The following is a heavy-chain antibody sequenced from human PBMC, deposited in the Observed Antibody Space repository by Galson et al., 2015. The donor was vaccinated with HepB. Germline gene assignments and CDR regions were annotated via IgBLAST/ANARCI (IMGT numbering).Heavy chain of an antibody. CDR1: GFTFSSYA. J-gene: IGHJ6*02. V-gene: IGHV3-30-3*01. CDR2: ISYDGSNK. CDR3: ARGAVVPAAMVYYYGMDV. Sequence: SLRLSCAASGFTFSSYAMHWVRQAPGKGLEWVAVISYDGSNKYYADSVKGRFTISRDNSRNTLYLQMNSLRAEDTAVYYCARGAVVPAAMVYYYGMDVWGQGTTVTVSS. D-gene: IGHD2-2*01.